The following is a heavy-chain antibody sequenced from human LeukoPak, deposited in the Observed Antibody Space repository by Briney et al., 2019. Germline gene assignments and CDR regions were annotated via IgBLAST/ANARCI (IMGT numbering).Heavy chain of an antibody. CDR2: INPSGGST. CDR1: GYTFISYY. V-gene: IGHV1-46*01. J-gene: IGHJ4*02. CDR3: ARDLASRVFDY. Sequence: GASVKVSCKASGYTFISYYMHWVRQAPGQGLEWMGIINPSGGSTSYAQKFQGRVTMTTDTSTSTAYMELRSLRSDDTAVYYCARDLASRVFDYWGQGTLVTVSS.